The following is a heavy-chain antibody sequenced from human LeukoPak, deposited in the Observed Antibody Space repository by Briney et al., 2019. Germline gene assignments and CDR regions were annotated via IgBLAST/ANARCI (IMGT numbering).Heavy chain of an antibody. CDR1: GGSIRTDY. CDR2: VHYSGTT. V-gene: IGHV4-59*01. D-gene: IGHD6-6*01. J-gene: IGHJ4*02. CDR3: ARGGASSKFFDY. Sequence: SETLSLTCTVSGGSIRTDYWSWIRQPPGKGLEWIAFVHYSGTTNYNPSLKSRVTISVDASKSQFSLKLSSVTAADTAVYYCARGGASSKFFDYWGQGALVTVSS.